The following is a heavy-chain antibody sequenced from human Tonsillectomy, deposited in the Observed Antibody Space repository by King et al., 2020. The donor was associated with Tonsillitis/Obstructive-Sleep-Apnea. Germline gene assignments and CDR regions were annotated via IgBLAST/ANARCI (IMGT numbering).Heavy chain of an antibody. J-gene: IGHJ3*01. V-gene: IGHV2-5*02. Sequence: ITLQESGPTLVTPTQTLTLTCSFSGFSLTTKGVGVGWIRQPPGKALEWLAIIYWDDDKRYSPSLKSRLTITKDTSNNQVVLTLTNMDPVDTATYYCAHIVITYGGVIGDDAFDVWGQGTMVTVSS. CDR3: AHIVITYGGVIGDDAFDV. D-gene: IGHD3-16*01. CDR2: IYWDDDK. CDR1: GFSLTTKGVG.